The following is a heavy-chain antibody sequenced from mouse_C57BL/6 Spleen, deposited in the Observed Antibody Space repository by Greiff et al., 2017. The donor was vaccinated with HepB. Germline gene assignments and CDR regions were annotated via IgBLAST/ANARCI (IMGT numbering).Heavy chain of an antibody. CDR2: INYDGSST. Sequence: EVQLVESEGGLVQPGSSMKLSCTASGFTFSDYYMAWVRQVPEKGLEWVANINYDGSSTYYLDSLKSRFIISRDNAKNILYLQMSSLKSEDTATYYCARDDDGSYYFDYWGQGTTLTVSS. CDR3: ARDDDGSYYFDY. CDR1: GFTFSDYY. J-gene: IGHJ2*01. D-gene: IGHD2-3*01. V-gene: IGHV5-16*01.